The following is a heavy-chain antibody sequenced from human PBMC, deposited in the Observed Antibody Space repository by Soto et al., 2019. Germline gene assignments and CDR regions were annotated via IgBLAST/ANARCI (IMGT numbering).Heavy chain of an antibody. CDR1: GGSISSGGYS. Sequence: SETLSLTCAVSGGSISSGGYSWSWIRQPPGKGLEWIGYIYHSGSTYYNPSLKSRVTISVERSKNQFSLKLSSVTAADTAVYYCARGGGEQLVLNYFDYWGQGTLVTVSS. CDR2: IYHSGST. CDR3: ARGGGEQLVLNYFDY. J-gene: IGHJ4*02. D-gene: IGHD6-6*01. V-gene: IGHV4-30-2*01.